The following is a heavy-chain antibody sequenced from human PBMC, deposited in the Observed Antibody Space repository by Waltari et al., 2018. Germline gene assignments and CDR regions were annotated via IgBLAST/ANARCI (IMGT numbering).Heavy chain of an antibody. CDR1: GFSLRTSGMC. D-gene: IGHD3-10*01. V-gene: IGHV2-70*15. J-gene: IGHJ4*02. CDR2: IDWDDDK. Sequence: QVTLRESGPALVKPTQTLTLTCTFSGFSLRTSGMCVRWIRQPPGKALEWLARIDWDDDKYYSTSLKTRLTISKDTSKNQVVLTMTNVDPVDTATYYCARTRITMIRGGSDYFDYWGQGTLVTVSS. CDR3: ARTRITMIRGGSDYFDY.